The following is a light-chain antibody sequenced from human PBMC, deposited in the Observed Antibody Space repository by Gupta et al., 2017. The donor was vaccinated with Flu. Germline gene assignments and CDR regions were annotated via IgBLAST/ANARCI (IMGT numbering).Light chain of an antibody. J-gene: IGLJ2*01. CDR1: NIGSNA. CDR3: QVWDSSSDHVV. Sequence: GGNNIGSNAVHWYQQKPGQAPVLIVNDDSDRPSGIPERFSGSNSGNTATLTITRVEAGDEADYYCQVWDSSSDHVVFGGGTKLTVL. CDR2: DDS. V-gene: IGLV3-21*02.